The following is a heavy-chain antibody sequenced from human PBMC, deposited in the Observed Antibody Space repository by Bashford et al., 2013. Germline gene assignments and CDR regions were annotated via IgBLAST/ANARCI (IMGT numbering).Heavy chain of an antibody. V-gene: IGHV4-4*07. CDR3: ARDKTYYDILTGKRYYYYGMDV. D-gene: IGHD3-9*01. Sequence: WIRQPPGKGLEWIGRIYTSGSTNYNPSLKSRVTMSVDTSKNQFSLKLSSVTAADTAVYYCARDKTYYDILTGKRYYYYGMDVWGQGTTVTVSS. J-gene: IGHJ6*02. CDR2: IYTSGST.